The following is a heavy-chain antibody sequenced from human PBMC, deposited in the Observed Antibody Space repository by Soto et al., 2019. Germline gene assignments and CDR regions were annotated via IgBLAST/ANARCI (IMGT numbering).Heavy chain of an antibody. CDR3: SRGRDPYEGGRT. D-gene: IGHD5-12*01. J-gene: IGHJ5*02. CDR2: IHPSGDT. V-gene: IGHV4-34*02. Sequence: QVQLQQWGAGLLKPSETLSLTCAVDSGSFSTYYCSWTRQPPGKGLEWIGEIHPSGDTDYNPSLSNRVTITLDTSKNQFSLKLTSVTAADTAVDFCSRGRDPYEGGRTWGQGTLVTVSS. CDR1: SGSFSTYY.